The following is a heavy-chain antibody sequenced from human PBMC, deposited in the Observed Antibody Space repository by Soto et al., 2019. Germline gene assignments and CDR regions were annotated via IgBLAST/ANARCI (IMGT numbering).Heavy chain of an antibody. J-gene: IGHJ6*03. CDR2: ISSSSSVI. Sequence: EVQLVESGGGLVQPGGSLRLSCATSGFILSDCAMNWVRQAPGKGLEWVSYISSSSSVIDYADSVKGRFTVSRDNARNSLCIQMNSLRAEDTAVYYCARDLSWGSNWYYYMDVWGKGTTVTVSS. V-gene: IGHV3-48*01. CDR1: GFILSDCA. D-gene: IGHD7-27*01. CDR3: ARDLSWGSNWYYYMDV.